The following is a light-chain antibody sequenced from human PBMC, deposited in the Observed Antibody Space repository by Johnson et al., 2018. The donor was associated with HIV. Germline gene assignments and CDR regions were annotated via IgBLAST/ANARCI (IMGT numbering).Light chain of an antibody. CDR1: SSNIGNNY. CDR2: DNN. CDR3: GTWDSSLSAGV. J-gene: IGLJ1*01. V-gene: IGLV1-51*01. Sequence: VLTQPPSVSAAPGQKVTISCSGSSSNIGNNYVSWYQQLPGTAPKLLIYDNNKRPSGIPDRFSGSKSGTSATLCITGLQTGDEADYYCGTWDSSLSAGVFGTGTKVTVL.